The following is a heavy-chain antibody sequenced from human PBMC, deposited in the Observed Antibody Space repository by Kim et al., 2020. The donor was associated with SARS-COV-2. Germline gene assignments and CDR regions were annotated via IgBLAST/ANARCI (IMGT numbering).Heavy chain of an antibody. J-gene: IGHJ4*02. Sequence: ASVKVSCKASGYTFTNYALNWVRQAPGQGLEWMGWINTNTGNPTYAQGFTGRFVFSLDTSVSTAYLQISSLKAEDTAVYYCARYYDILTGMVYFDYWGQGTLVTVSS. CDR3: ARYYDILTGMVYFDY. CDR1: GYTFTNYA. D-gene: IGHD3-9*01. CDR2: INTNTGNP. V-gene: IGHV7-4-1*02.